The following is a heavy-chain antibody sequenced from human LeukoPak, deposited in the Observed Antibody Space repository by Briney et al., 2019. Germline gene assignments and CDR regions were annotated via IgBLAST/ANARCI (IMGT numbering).Heavy chain of an antibody. D-gene: IGHD5-12*01. CDR2: ISYDGSNK. J-gene: IGHJ4*02. V-gene: IGHV3-30-3*01. Sequence: GGSLRLSCAASGFTFSVYAMHGVRQAPGKGLEWVAVISYDGSNKYYADSVRGQFTISRDNSKNTLYLQMNSLRAEDTAVYYCAREFTVANQPRFDYWGQGTLVTVSS. CDR3: AREFTVANQPRFDY. CDR1: GFTFSVYA.